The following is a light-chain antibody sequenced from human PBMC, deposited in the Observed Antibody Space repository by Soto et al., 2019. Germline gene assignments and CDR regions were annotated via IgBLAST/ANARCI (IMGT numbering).Light chain of an antibody. V-gene: IGKV1-39*01. CDR2: GAS. CDR1: QTISNS. J-gene: IGKJ1*01. CDR3: QQSCSSPRT. Sequence: DIQMTQSPSSLSASVGDRVTSTCRASQTISNSLNCYQQKPGKSPKILIYGASRLQRGAPSRFSSSGSGTDFTLTISSLQPEDFATDYCQQSCSSPRTFGQGTKVDIK.